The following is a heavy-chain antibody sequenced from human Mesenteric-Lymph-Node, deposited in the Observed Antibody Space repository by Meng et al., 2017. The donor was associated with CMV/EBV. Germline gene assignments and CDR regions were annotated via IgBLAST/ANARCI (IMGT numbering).Heavy chain of an antibody. V-gene: IGHV3-7*03. CDR3: AREWDY. J-gene: IGHJ4*02. Sequence: GESLKISCAASGFTFRDYWMTWVRQAPGKGLEWVANIKQDGSQKFYVDSVKGRFTISRDNAKNSLYLQMNSLRAEDTAVYYCAREWDYWGQGTLVTVSS. CDR2: IKQDGSQK. CDR1: GFTFRDYW.